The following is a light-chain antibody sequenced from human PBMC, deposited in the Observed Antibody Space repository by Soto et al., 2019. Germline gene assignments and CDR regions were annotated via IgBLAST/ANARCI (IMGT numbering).Light chain of an antibody. V-gene: IGKV3-20*01. CDR1: QSVSSSY. J-gene: IGKJ1*01. CDR2: GAS. CDR3: QQYATSPTT. Sequence: TQSPGTLSLSPGERATLSCRASQSVSSSYLAWYQHKPGQAPRFLIYGASTRATGIPDRFSGSGSGTDFTLTISRLEPEDFAVYYCQQYATSPTTFGQGTKVDIK.